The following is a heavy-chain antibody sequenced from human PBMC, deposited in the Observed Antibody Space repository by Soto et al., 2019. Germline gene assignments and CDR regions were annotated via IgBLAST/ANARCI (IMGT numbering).Heavy chain of an antibody. CDR2: INSDGSST. Sequence: GESLKISCAASGFTFSSYWMHWVRQAPGKGLVWVSRINSDGSSTSYADSVKGRFTISRDNAKNTLYLQMNSLRAEDTAVYYCALTPYSNFDYWGQGTLVTVSS. D-gene: IGHD4-4*01. CDR1: GFTFSSYW. J-gene: IGHJ4*02. CDR3: ALTPYSNFDY. V-gene: IGHV3-74*01.